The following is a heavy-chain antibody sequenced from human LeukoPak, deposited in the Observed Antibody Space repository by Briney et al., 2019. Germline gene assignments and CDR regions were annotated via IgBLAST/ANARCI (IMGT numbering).Heavy chain of an antibody. J-gene: IGHJ6*03. Sequence: SETLSLTCTVSGGSISSYYWSWIRQPARKGLEWIGRIYTSGSTNYNPSLKSRVTMSVDTSKNQFSLKLSSVTAADTAVYYCARAPSSYGSPYMDVWGKGTTVTVSS. V-gene: IGHV4-4*07. D-gene: IGHD1-26*01. CDR3: ARAPSSYGSPYMDV. CDR1: GGSISSYY. CDR2: IYTSGST.